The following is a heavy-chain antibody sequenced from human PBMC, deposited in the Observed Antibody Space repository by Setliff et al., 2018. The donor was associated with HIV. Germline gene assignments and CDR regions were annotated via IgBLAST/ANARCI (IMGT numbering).Heavy chain of an antibody. J-gene: IGHJ3*02. D-gene: IGHD5-12*01. Sequence: GGSLRLSCVASGFTLSSHEMSWVRQAPGKGLEWVSYISNSGTTIYYADSVKGRFTIPRDNGKNSLYLQMTSLRADDTALYYCAREGQATDSFDMWGQGTMVTVSS. CDR2: ISNSGTTI. CDR3: AREGQATDSFDM. CDR1: GFTLSSHE. V-gene: IGHV3-48*03.